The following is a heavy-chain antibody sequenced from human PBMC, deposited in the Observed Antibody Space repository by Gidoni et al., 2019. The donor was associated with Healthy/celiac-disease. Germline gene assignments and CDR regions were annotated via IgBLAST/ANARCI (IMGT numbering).Heavy chain of an antibody. Sequence: QLQLQESGPGLVKPSETLSLTCTVSGGSISSSSYHWGWLRQPPGKGPEWIGSIYYSGSTYYNPSLKIRVTISVDTSKNQFSLKLSSVTAADTAVYYCASLELGLPDYWGQGTLVTVSS. J-gene: IGHJ4*02. D-gene: IGHD7-27*01. CDR1: GGSISSSSYH. CDR2: IYYSGST. CDR3: ASLELGLPDY. V-gene: IGHV4-39*01.